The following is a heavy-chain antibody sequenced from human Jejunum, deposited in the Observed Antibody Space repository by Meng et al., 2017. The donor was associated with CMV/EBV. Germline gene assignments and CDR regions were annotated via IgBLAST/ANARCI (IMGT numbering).Heavy chain of an antibody. V-gene: IGHV3-30*18. CDR3: AKERYYSGSGSSGYFDY. CDR2: ISYNGGNK. D-gene: IGHD3-10*01. J-gene: IGHJ4*02. Sequence: FPFSSYGMHWVRQAPGKGLEWVAFISYNGGNKDYADSVKGRFTISRDNSKNTLYLQMNSLRAGDTAVYYCAKERYYSGSGSSGYFDYWGQRTLVTVSS. CDR1: FPFSSYG.